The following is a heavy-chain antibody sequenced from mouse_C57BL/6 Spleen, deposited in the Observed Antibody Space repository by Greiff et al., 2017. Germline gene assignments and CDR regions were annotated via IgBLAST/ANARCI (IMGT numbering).Heavy chain of an antibody. Sequence: VQLQQSGPELVRPWASVKISCPAFYTFSRRVHFAIRDTNSWMQWVKQRPGQGLERFGAIYPGNGDTGYNQKFKGKATLTADKSSSTAYMQLSSLTSEDSAVYYCASSDEGYHFGYWGQGTTLTAST. D-gene: IGHD2-3*01. CDR2: GQGLERFG. V-gene: IGHV1-87*01. CDR3: SEDSAVYYCASSDEGYHFGY. CDR1: YTFSRRVH. J-gene: IGHJ2*01.